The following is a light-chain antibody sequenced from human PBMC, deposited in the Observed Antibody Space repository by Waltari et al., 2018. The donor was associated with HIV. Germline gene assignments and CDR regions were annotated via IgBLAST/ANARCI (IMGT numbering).Light chain of an antibody. V-gene: IGLV2-14*01. CDR1: SSDVGGYNY. CDR3: SSYTSSSTRV. CDR2: EVR. Sequence: QSALTQPASVSGSPGQSITISCTGTSSDVGGYNYVSWYQQHPGKAPKLMIYEVRNRPSGVSNRFSGSKSGNTASLTISGLQAEDEADYYCSSYTSSSTRVFGTGTKVTVL. J-gene: IGLJ1*01.